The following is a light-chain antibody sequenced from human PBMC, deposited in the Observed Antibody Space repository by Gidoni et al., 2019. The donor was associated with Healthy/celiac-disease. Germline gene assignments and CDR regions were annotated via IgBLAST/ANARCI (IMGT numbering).Light chain of an antibody. CDR2: AAS. CDR3: QQSYSTPGT. CDR1: QSISSY. J-gene: IGKJ2*02. Sequence: DIQMTQSPSSLSASVGDRVTITCRASQSISSYLNWYQQKPGKAPKLLIYAASSLQSGVPSRFSGSGSGTDFTLTIRSLQPEDFATYYCQQSYSTPGTFXQXTKLXIK. V-gene: IGKV1-39*01.